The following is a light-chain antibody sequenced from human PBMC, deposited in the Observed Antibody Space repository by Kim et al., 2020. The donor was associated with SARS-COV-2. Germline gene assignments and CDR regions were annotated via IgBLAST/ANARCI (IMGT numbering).Light chain of an antibody. CDR2: GAS. CDR3: QQFHNWPLYS. Sequence: ASPGESAALSCRASQSLSSNLAWYQQKPGQAPRLLIYGASTRAPNIPARFSGSGSGTEFTLTISSLQSEDFAVYYCQQFHNWPLYSFGQGTKLEI. J-gene: IGKJ2*03. CDR1: QSLSSN. V-gene: IGKV3-15*01.